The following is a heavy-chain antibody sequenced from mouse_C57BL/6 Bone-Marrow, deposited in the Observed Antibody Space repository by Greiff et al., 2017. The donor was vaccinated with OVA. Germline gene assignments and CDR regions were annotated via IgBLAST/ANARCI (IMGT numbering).Heavy chain of an antibody. D-gene: IGHD2-4*01. CDR3: ARPLYDYDGAY. CDR2: ISSGGSYT. CDR1: GFTFSSYG. Sequence: EVMLVESGGDLVKPGGSLKLSCAASGFTFSSYGMSWVRQTPDKRLEWVATISSGGSYTYYTDSVKGRFTITRDNAKNTLYLQMSSLKSEDTAMYYCARPLYDYDGAYWGQGTLVTVSA. J-gene: IGHJ3*01. V-gene: IGHV5-6*01.